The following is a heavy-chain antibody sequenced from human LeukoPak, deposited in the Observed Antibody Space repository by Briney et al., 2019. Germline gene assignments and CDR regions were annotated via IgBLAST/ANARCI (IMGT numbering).Heavy chain of an antibody. Sequence: GGSLRLSCEGSAFIFSGHWMNWVRQTPGKGLEWVASIKEDGSVRQYVDSVKGRFSISRDNTKGSLFLQLNSLRAEDTAVYYCARKGASGYYSPIDYWGQGTLVTVSS. CDR1: AFIFSGHW. V-gene: IGHV3-7*03. J-gene: IGHJ4*02. CDR3: ARKGASGYYSPIDY. CDR2: IKEDGSVR. D-gene: IGHD3-22*01.